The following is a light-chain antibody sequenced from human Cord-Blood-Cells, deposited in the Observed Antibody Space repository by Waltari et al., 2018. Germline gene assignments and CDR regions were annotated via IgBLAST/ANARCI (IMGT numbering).Light chain of an antibody. CDR3: AAWDDSLSGRV. CDR2: RNN. V-gene: IGLV1-47*01. Sequence: VLTQPPSASGTPGQRVTISCSGSSSNIGSNYVYWYQQLPGTAPKLLIYRNNQRPSGVPDRFSGSKSGTSASLAISGLRSEDETDYYCAAWDDSLSGRVFGGGTKLTVL. J-gene: IGLJ3*02. CDR1: SSNIGSNY.